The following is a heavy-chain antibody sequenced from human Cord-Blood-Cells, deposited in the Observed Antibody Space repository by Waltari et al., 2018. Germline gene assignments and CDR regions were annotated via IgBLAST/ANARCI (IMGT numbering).Heavy chain of an antibody. V-gene: IGHV5-51*01. J-gene: IGHJ4*02. D-gene: IGHD6-6*01. CDR2: IYPEDSDN. CDR1: GYSFTSYW. Sequence: EVQLVQSGAEVKKPGESLKISCKGSGYSFTSYWIGWVRQMPGKGLEWKGIIYPEDSDNRYIPSLPGQVTISAGNSISTAYLQWSRLKASDTAMYYWASLGVSSSLGGFDYWGQGTLVTVSS. CDR3: ASLGVSSSLGGFDY.